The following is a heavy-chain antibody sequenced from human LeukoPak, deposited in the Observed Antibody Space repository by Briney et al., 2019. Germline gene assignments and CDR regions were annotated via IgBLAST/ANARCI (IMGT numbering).Heavy chain of an antibody. J-gene: IGHJ5*02. V-gene: IGHV3-73*01. CDR1: GFTFSGSA. CDR3: TRPTMILEYNWFDP. Sequence: PGGSLRLSCAASGFTFSGSAMHWVRQASGKGLEWVGRIRSKANSYATAYAASVKGRFTISRDDSKNTAYLQMNSLKTEDTAVYYCTRPTMILEYNWFDPWGQGTLVTVSS. D-gene: IGHD3-22*01. CDR2: IRSKANSYAT.